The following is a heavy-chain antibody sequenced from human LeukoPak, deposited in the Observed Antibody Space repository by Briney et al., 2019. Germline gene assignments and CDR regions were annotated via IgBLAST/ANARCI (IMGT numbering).Heavy chain of an antibody. CDR2: IYISGST. V-gene: IGHV4-61*02. CDR3: ARSLRGYSGLGV. J-gene: IGHJ6*04. Sequence: PSETLSLTCTVSGGSISSGSYYWSWIRQPAGKGLELIGRIYISGSTNYNPSLKSRVTISVDTSKNQFSLKLSSVTAAGTAVYYCARSLRGYSGLGVWGKGTTVTISS. D-gene: IGHD5-12*01. CDR1: GGSISSGSYY.